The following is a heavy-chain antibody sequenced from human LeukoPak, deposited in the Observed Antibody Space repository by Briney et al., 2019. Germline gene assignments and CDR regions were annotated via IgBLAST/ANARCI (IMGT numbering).Heavy chain of an antibody. CDR2: IKNDGGDK. D-gene: IGHD5-12*01. CDR1: GFSFSAAW. CDR3: VNLGYSD. V-gene: IGHV3-7*01. J-gene: IGHJ4*02. Sequence: GGSLRLSCEASGFSFSAAWMTWVRQAPGKGLEWVATIKNDGGDKYYVDSVKGRFTLSRDNAKNSVYLQMNSLRVEDTAVYYCVNLGYSDGGQGTLVTVSS.